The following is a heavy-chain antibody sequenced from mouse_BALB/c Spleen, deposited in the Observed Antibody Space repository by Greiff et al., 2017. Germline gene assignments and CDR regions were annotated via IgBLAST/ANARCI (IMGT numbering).Heavy chain of an antibody. CDR1: GYTFTSYT. CDR2: INPSSGYT. Sequence: QVQLQQSAAELARPGASVKMSCKASGYTFTSYTMHWVKQRPGQGLEWIGYINPSSGYTEYNQKFKDKTTLTADKSSSTAYMQLSSLTSEDSAVYYCARDGYYGSSYDWYFDVWGAGTTVTVSS. J-gene: IGHJ1*01. CDR3: ARDGYYGSSYDWYFDV. D-gene: IGHD1-1*01. V-gene: IGHV1-4*02.